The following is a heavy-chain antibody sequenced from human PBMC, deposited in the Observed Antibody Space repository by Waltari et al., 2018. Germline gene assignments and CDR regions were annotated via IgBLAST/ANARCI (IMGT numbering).Heavy chain of an antibody. CDR3: AKEDFGGVDH. D-gene: IGHD3-16*01. CDR1: GFTVNNYA. CDR2: VIYSGGTT. V-gene: IGHV3-23*03. J-gene: IGHJ5*02. Sequence: EVQLLESGGGLVQPGGSMRVSCAASGFTVNNYAMSWVRQAPGKGLEWVSVIYSGGTTYYADSVKGRFTISRDNAKNTLYLQMNSLRPEDTAVYHCAKEDFGGVDHWGQGTLVTVSS.